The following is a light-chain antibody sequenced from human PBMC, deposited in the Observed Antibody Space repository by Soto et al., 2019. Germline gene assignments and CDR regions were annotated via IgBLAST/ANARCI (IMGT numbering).Light chain of an antibody. J-gene: IGLJ1*01. V-gene: IGLV2-14*01. CDR3: SSYRDSSILYV. Sequence: QSVLTQPASVSGSPGQSIAISCTGTTSDVGGYNYVSWYQQHPGKAPKVILYEVSNRPSGVSDRFSGTESGNTASLTISGLQAEDEADYYCSSYRDSSILYVFGTGTKVTVL. CDR1: TSDVGGYNY. CDR2: EVS.